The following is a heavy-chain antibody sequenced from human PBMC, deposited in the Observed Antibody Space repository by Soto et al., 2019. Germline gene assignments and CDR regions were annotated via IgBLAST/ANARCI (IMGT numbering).Heavy chain of an antibody. V-gene: IGHV4-31*03. D-gene: IGHD2-2*01. J-gene: IGHJ6*02. CDR1: GGSISSGGYY. CDR2: IYYSGST. Sequence: QVQLQESGPGLVKPSQTLSLTCTVSGGSISSGGYYWSWIRQHPGKGLEWIGYIYYSGSTYYNPSLKSRVTISVDTSKNQFSLKLSSVTAADTAVYYCARDYVVVPAAIPHYYYYYGMDVWGQGTTVTVSS. CDR3: ARDYVVVPAAIPHYYYYYGMDV.